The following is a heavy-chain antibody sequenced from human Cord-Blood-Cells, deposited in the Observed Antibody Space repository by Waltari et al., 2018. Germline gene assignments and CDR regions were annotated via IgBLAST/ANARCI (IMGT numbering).Heavy chain of an antibody. D-gene: IGHD3-3*01. CDR1: GGSFSGYY. Sequence: QVQLQQWGAGLLKPSATLSLTCAVYGGSFSGYYWSWIRQPPGKGLEWIGEINHSGSTNYNPSLKSRVTISVDTSKNQFSLKLSSLTAADTAVYYCASRGGLRFLEWLPTPFFDYWGQGTLVTVSS. J-gene: IGHJ4*02. CDR2: INHSGST. CDR3: ASRGGLRFLEWLPTPFFDY. V-gene: IGHV4-34*01.